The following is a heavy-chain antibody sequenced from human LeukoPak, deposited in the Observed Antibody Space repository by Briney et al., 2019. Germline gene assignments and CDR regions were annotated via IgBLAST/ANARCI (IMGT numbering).Heavy chain of an antibody. J-gene: IGHJ4*02. CDR1: GFTFSSYA. D-gene: IGHD1-7*01. CDR3: AKGWTGSGTTGDDY. Sequence: GGSLRLSCAASGFTFSSYAMGWVRQAPGKGLEWVSAISGSGGSTYYADSVKGRFTISRDNSKNTLYLQMNSLRAEDTAVYYCAKGWTGSGTTGDDYWGQGTLVTVSS. V-gene: IGHV3-23*01. CDR2: ISGSGGST.